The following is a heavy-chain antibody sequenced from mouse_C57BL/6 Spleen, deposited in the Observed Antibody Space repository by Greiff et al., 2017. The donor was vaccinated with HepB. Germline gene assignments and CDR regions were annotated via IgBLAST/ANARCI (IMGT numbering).Heavy chain of an antibody. Sequence: QVQLQQPGAELVKPGASVKLSCKASGYTFTSYWMHWVKQRPGQGLEWIGMIHPNSGSTNYNEKFKSKATLTVDKSSSTAYMQLSSLTSEDSAVYYCARPSPTYYSKTPDYWGQGTTLTVSS. D-gene: IGHD2-5*01. J-gene: IGHJ2*01. CDR3: ARPSPTYYSKTPDY. CDR1: GYTFTSYW. CDR2: IHPNSGST. V-gene: IGHV1-64*01.